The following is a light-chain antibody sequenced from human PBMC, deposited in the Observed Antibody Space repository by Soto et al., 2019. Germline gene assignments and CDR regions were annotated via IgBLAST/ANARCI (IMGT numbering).Light chain of an antibody. V-gene: IGKV3-15*01. Sequence: EIVLTQSPATLXXXXXXXXXXXFXXGQSVSLSLAWYQMRPGQPPRLLIYGASTRATDIPARFRGTGSGTDFTLTISSLQSEDFAVYFCQQYHIWPSWTFGQGTKVDI. CDR3: QQYHIWPSWT. CDR2: GAS. J-gene: IGKJ1*01. CDR1: QSVSLS.